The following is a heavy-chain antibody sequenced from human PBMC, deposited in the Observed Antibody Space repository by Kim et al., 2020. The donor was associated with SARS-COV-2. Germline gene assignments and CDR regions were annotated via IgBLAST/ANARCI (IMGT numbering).Heavy chain of an antibody. CDR2: MNPNSGNT. V-gene: IGHV1-8*01. J-gene: IGHJ6*02. D-gene: IGHD6-13*01. CDR3: ARVPGGSSWYLSRTDYYGMDV. Sequence: ASVKVSCKASGYTFTSYDINWVRQATGQGLEWMGWMNPNSGNTGYAQKFQGRVTMTRNTSISTAYMELSSLRSEDTAVYYCARVPGGSSWYLSRTDYYGMDVWGQGTTVTVSS. CDR1: GYTFTSYD.